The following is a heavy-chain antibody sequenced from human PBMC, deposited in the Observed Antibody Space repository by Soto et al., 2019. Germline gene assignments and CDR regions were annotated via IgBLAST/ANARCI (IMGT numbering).Heavy chain of an antibody. CDR2: ISAYNGNT. J-gene: IGHJ4*02. D-gene: IGHD2-15*01. CDR3: ARGAEYCSCGSCYSKVPFDY. CDR1: GYTFTSYG. Sequence: QVQLVQSGAEVKKPGASVKVSCKASGYTFTSYGISWVRQAPGQGLEWMGWISAYNGNTNDAQRLQGRVTMTTDTSTSTAYMVLRSLRSDDTAVYYCARGAEYCSCGSCYSKVPFDYWGQGTLLTVSS. V-gene: IGHV1-18*01.